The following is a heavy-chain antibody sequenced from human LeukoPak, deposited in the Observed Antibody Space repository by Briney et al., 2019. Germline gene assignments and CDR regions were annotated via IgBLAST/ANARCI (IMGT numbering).Heavy chain of an antibody. D-gene: IGHD3-10*01. Sequence: ASVKVSCKASGYTFTCYGISWVRQAPGQGLEWMGWISAYNGNTNYAQKLLGRVTMTTDTSTSTAYMELRSLRSDDTAVYYCARAGGDPGYYYYYYMDVWGKGITVTVSS. CDR3: ARAGGDPGYYYYYYMDV. J-gene: IGHJ6*03. CDR2: ISAYNGNT. CDR1: GYTFTCYG. V-gene: IGHV1-18*01.